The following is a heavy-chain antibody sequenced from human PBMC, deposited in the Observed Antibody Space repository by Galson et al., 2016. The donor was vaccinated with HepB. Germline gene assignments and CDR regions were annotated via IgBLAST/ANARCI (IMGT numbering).Heavy chain of an antibody. CDR2: IYSGGGT. CDR1: GFTVRNNY. V-gene: IGHV3-53*01. J-gene: IGHJ4*02. D-gene: IGHD2-21*01. Sequence: SLRLSCAASGFTVRNNYMSWVRQAPGKGLEWVALIYSGGGTYYTDSVKGRFTISRDNSDNTMYLQMSSLRAEDTAVYYCAREYSTAGFDYWGQGTLVTVSS. CDR3: AREYSTAGFDY.